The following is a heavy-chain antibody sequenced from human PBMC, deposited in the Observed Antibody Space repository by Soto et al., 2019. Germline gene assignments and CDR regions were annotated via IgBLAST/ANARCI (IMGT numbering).Heavy chain of an antibody. CDR3: ATRSPAFDY. V-gene: IGHV1-18*01. CDR2: ISAYNGNT. J-gene: IGHJ4*02. Sequence: ASVKVSCKASGYTFANYGISWVRQAPGQGLEWMGCISAYNGNTNYPKKFQGRVTMTTDTSTSTAYMELRSLRSDDTAVYYCATRSPAFDYWGQGTLVTVSS. CDR1: GYTFANYG.